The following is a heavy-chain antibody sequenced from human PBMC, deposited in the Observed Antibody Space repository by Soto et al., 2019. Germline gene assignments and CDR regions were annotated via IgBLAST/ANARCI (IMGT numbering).Heavy chain of an antibody. CDR1: GFTVSSNY. CDR3: AKDNDRGVINYFDY. V-gene: IGHV3-66*01. D-gene: IGHD3-10*02. CDR2: IYSGGST. Sequence: PGGSLRLSCAASGFTVSSNYMSWVRQAPGKGLEWVSVIYSGGSTYYADSVKGRFTISRDNSKNTLYLQMNSLRAEDTAVYYCAKDNDRGVINYFDYWGQGTLVTVS. J-gene: IGHJ4*02.